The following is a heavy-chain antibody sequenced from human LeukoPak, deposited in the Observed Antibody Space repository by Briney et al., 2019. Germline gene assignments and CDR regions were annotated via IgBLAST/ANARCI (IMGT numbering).Heavy chain of an antibody. Sequence: PGGSLRLSCTTSGFIFGDFAVNWVRQAPGKGLEWIGFIRSKIYGGTSEYAASVEGRFTFSRDDSKSIAYLQMNNLKTEDTAIYYCSHDTSGYNYYFQHWGQGTLVTVSS. CDR1: GFIFGDFA. CDR2: IRSKIYGGTS. CDR3: SHDTSGYNYYFQH. D-gene: IGHD3-22*01. V-gene: IGHV3-49*04. J-gene: IGHJ4*02.